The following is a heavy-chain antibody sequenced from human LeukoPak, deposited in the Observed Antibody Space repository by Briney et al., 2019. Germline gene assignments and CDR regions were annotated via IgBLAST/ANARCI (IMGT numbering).Heavy chain of an antibody. CDR3: ARGRSYYDLLTGYSPPYYFDY. D-gene: IGHD3-9*01. Sequence: SGTLSLTCAVSGGSISSYYWSWIRQPPGKGLEWIGYIYYTGSTNNNPSLKSRVTISVDTSKNQFSLKLSSVTAADTAVYYCARGRSYYDLLTGYSPPYYFDYWGQGTLVTVSS. CDR1: GGSISSYY. J-gene: IGHJ4*02. CDR2: IYYTGST. V-gene: IGHV4-59*01.